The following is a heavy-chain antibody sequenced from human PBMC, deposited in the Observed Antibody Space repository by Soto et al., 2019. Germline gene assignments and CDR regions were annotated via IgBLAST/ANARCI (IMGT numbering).Heavy chain of an antibody. CDR2: ISGSGGST. CDR1: GFTFSNYA. Sequence: VQLLESGGGLVQPGGSLRLSCAASGFTFSNYAMTWVRQAPGKGLEWVSAISGSGGSTYYADSVKGRFTISRDNYRYTLYLQMASLRAEDPAVYYCANPPPTLESTIYYYYGMDVWGQGTTVTVSS. CDR3: ANPPPTLESTIYYYYGMDV. J-gene: IGHJ6*02. D-gene: IGHD1-1*01. V-gene: IGHV3-23*01.